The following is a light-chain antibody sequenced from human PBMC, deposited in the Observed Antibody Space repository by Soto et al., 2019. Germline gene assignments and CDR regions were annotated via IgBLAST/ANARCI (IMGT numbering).Light chain of an antibody. Sequence: EIVLTQSPGTLSLSPGERATLSCRASQSVSSSYLAWYQQKPGQAPKVLIYRASSRATGIPDRFSGSGSGTDFTLTISRLEPEDFAVYYCQQYGSSPLTFSGGTKVEIK. CDR2: RAS. CDR3: QQYGSSPLT. V-gene: IGKV3-20*01. J-gene: IGKJ4*01. CDR1: QSVSSSY.